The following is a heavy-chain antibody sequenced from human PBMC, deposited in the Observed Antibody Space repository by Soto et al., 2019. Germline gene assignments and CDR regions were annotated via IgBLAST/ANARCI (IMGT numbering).Heavy chain of an antibody. CDR3: AKELAAYAWNLGWWFAP. Sequence: PVGSLRLSCAASVFTFSAFGMHWVRHAPGKGLEWVAVIAYDGDKKYYANSVKGRFIISRDNSRNTAHLDMNSLRPEDTAVYYCAKELAAYAWNLGWWFAPLGNGTQVTV. V-gene: IGHV3-30*18. CDR2: IAYDGDKK. CDR1: VFTFSAFG. J-gene: IGHJ5*02. D-gene: IGHD1-1*01.